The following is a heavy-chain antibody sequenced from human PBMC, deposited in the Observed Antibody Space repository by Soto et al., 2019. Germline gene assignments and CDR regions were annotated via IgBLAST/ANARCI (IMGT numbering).Heavy chain of an antibody. Sequence: QVQLQESGPGLVKPSQTLSLTCTVSGGSINSGDYYWSWIRQTPGKGLEWIGYVYYSGRTYYNPSLKSRLSMTIDTSKKKFSLKLDSVTAPDTAVYPCAIEVATSSIFGVVTNTFNPWGLGTLVTVST. CDR1: GGSINSGDYY. J-gene: IGHJ5*02. CDR3: AIEVATSSIFGVVTNTFNP. CDR2: VYYSGRT. D-gene: IGHD3-3*01. V-gene: IGHV4-30-4*01.